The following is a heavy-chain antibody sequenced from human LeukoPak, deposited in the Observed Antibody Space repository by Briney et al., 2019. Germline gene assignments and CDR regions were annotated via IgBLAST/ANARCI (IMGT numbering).Heavy chain of an antibody. CDR3: ARDSSGILTGYYVYGVDV. Sequence: GGSLRLSCAASGFTFSSYSMNWVRQAPGKGLEWVSYISSSSTIYYADSVKGRFTISRDNAKNSLYLQMNSLRDEDTAVYYCARDSSGILTGYYVYGVDVWGQGTTVTVSS. J-gene: IGHJ6*02. V-gene: IGHV3-48*02. CDR1: GFTFSSYS. D-gene: IGHD3-9*01. CDR2: ISSSSTI.